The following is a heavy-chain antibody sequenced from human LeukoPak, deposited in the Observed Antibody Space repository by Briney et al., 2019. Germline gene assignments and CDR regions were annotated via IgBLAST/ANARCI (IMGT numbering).Heavy chain of an antibody. CDR3: ARGQTYYYDSSGYYWPDDAFDI. CDR1: GGSFSGYY. Sequence: SETLSLTCAVYGGSFSGYYWSWIRQPPGKGLEWIGEINHSGSTNYNPSLKSRVTISVDTSKNQFSLKLSSVTAADTAVYYCARGQTYYYDSSGYYWPDDAFDIWGQGTMVTVSS. V-gene: IGHV4-34*01. D-gene: IGHD3-22*01. CDR2: INHSGST. J-gene: IGHJ3*02.